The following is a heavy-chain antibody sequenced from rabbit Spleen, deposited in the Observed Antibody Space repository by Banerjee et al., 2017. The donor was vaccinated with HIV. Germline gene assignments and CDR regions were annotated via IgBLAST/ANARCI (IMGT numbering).Heavy chain of an antibody. J-gene: IGHJ4*01. Sequence: QEQLEESGGGLVQPEGSLTLTCTASGFAFNSVYDMCWVRQAPGKGLEWIGYIYSTIYYTYYATWAKGRFTISKTSSTTVTLQLSSLTAADTATYFCVRDQAGDADYGPYYLNLWGQGTLVTVS. V-gene: IGHV1S45*01. D-gene: IGHD2-1*01. CDR2: IYSTIYYT. CDR1: GFAFNSVYD. CDR3: VRDQAGDADYGPYYLNL.